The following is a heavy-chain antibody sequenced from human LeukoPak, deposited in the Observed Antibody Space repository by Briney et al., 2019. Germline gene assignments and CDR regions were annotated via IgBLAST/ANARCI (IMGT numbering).Heavy chain of an antibody. V-gene: IGHV3-23*01. CDR3: AKSDSSGLQVAW. D-gene: IGHD3-22*01. CDR2: ISGVGGRT. J-gene: IGHJ4*02. CDR1: GFTFRSYG. Sequence: GGSLRLSCAASGFTFRSYGMSWVRQAPGKGLEWVSTISGVGGRTYYADSVKGRFTISRDNSKNTLYLQMNSLRAEDTALYYCAKSDSSGLQVAWWGQGTLVTVSS.